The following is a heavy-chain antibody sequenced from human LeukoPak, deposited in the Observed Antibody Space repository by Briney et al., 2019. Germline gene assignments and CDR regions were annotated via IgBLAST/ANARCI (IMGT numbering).Heavy chain of an antibody. D-gene: IGHD3-22*01. CDR3: ARHSKYYDSSGYYWAD. CDR1: GYTFTNYY. V-gene: IGHV1-46*01. Sequence: ASVKVSCKASGYTFTNYYIHWVRQAPGQGLEWMGITDPIGGSTNYAQKFQGRVTMTEDTSTDTAYMELSSLRSEDTAVYYCARHSKYYDSSGYYWADWGQGTLVTVSS. CDR2: TDPIGGST. J-gene: IGHJ4*02.